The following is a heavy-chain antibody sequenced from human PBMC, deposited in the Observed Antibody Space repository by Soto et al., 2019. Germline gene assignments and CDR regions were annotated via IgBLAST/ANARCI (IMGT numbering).Heavy chain of an antibody. Sequence: GGSLRLSCAASGFTFSSYAMSWVRQAPGKGLEWVSAISGSGGSTYYADSVKGRFTISRDNSKNTLYLQMNSLRAEDTAVYYCANDRYCSGGSCSIPFDYWGQGTLVTVSS. D-gene: IGHD2-15*01. CDR1: GFTFSSYA. CDR2: ISGSGGST. CDR3: ANDRYCSGGSCSIPFDY. V-gene: IGHV3-23*01. J-gene: IGHJ4*02.